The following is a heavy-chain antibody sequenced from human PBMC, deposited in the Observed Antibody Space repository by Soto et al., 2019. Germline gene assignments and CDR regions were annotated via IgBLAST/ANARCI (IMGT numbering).Heavy chain of an antibody. V-gene: IGHV1-69*01. CDR3: ARGLAAAVEANWFDP. Sequence: VQLVNPGAEVKKPGSSVQVSCKASGGTLRSYAISWVRQAPGQGLEGRGGIIHIFGIANYAQKLQGRVTITADEAKSTAYMELSSMRSEDTFVYYWARGLAAAVEANWFDPWGQVTLVTVS. J-gene: IGHJ5*02. D-gene: IGHD6-13*01. CDR2: IIHIFGIA. CDR1: GGTLRSYA.